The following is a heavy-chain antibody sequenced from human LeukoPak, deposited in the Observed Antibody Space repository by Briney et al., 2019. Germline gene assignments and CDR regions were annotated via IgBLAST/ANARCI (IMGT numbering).Heavy chain of an antibody. J-gene: IGHJ5*02. V-gene: IGHV3-64D*09. CDR3: LNDLEYDILKGFDP. Sequence: GGSLRLSCSPSGLTFSIYAMHCVRQAPGKGLEYVSGVTNNGGSTNYADSVKGRFTISRDNSKNTVYLQMNSRRAEDTAVYYCLNDLEYDILKGFDPWGQGTLVTVSS. D-gene: IGHD3-9*01. CDR1: GLTFSIYA. CDR2: VTNNGGST.